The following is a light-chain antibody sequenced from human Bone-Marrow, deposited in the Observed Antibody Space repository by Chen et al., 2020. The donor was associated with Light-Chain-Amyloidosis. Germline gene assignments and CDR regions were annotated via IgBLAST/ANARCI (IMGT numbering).Light chain of an antibody. J-gene: IGLJ1*01. CDR2: EVT. CDR3: SSYTITNTLV. CDR1: SSDVGGDNH. Sequence: QSAMPQHAAVSGSPGQAITISCTGTSSDVGGDNHVSWYQQHPDKAPKLMIYEVTNRPSWVPDRFSGSKSDNTASLTISGLQTEDEADYFCSSYTITNTLVFGSGTRVTVL. V-gene: IGLV2-14*01.